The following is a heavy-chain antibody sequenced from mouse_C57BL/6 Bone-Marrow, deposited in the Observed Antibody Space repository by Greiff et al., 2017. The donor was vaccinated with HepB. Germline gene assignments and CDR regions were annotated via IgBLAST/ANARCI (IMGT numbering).Heavy chain of an antibody. CDR2: IWTGGGT. Sequence: QVQLKESGPGLVAPSQSLSISCTVSGFSLTSYALSWVRQPPGKGLEWLGVIWTGGGTNYNSALKSRLSISKDNSNSQVFLKMNSLQTDDTARYYCARLLLRCTGYFDVWGTGTTVTVSS. J-gene: IGHJ1*03. CDR3: ARLLLRCTGYFDV. V-gene: IGHV2-9-1*01. CDR1: GFSLTSYA. D-gene: IGHD1-1*01.